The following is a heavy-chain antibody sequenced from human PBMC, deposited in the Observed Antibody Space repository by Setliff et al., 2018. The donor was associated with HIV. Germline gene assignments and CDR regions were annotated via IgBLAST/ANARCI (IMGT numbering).Heavy chain of an antibody. V-gene: IGHV5-51*01. D-gene: IGHD3-10*01. CDR1: GYSFTRYW. CDR3: ARRSVSHGNGFDL. CDR2: IFPGDSDT. J-gene: IGHJ3*01. Sequence: GESLKISCQGSGYSFTRYWIGWVRQMPGKGLEWMGIIFPGDSDTRFSPSFQGQVSLSVDKSATTAYLHWSSLKASNTAIYYCARRSVSHGNGFDLWGQGTLVTVSS.